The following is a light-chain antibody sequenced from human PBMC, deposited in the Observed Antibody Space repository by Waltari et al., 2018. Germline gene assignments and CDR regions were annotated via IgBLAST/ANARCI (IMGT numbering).Light chain of an antibody. Sequence: EIVLTQSPGTLSLSPGERATLSCRASQSLSKYLACDQQKPGQAPRLLIYHASSRAAGIPDRFSGSGYGTDFSLTISRLEPEDFAVYYCQHYESLPVTFGQGTKVEIK. CDR2: HAS. CDR3: QHYESLPVT. CDR1: QSLSKY. V-gene: IGKV3-20*01. J-gene: IGKJ1*01.